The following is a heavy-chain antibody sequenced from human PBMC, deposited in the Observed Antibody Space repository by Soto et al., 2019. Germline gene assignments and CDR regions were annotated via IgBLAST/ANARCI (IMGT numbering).Heavy chain of an antibody. Sequence: QVQLVQSGAEVKKPGASVKVSCKASGYTFTDYYIHWVRQAPGQGLEWMGMINPSGGSTDYAQKFRGRVTMTRDTSTGTVYMELSSLRSEDTAVYYCASPPFPGCINAVCYPFDYWGQGTLVTVSS. CDR3: ASPPFPGCINAVCYPFDY. CDR1: GYTFTDYY. D-gene: IGHD2-8*01. V-gene: IGHV1-46*01. CDR2: INPSGGST. J-gene: IGHJ4*02.